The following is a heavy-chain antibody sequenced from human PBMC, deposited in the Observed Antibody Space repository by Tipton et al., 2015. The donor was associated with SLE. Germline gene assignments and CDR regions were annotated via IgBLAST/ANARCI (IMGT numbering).Heavy chain of an antibody. V-gene: IGHV1-2*02. J-gene: IGHJ1*01. CDR2: INPNSGGT. CDR1: GYTFTGYY. Sequence: QSGAEVKKPGASVKVSCKASGYTFTGYYMHWVRQAPGQGLEWMGWINPNSGGTNYAQKFQGRVTMTRDTSISTAYMKLSRLRSDDTAVYYCARDPDIVVVPAALGYFQHWGQGTLVTVSS. CDR3: ARDPDIVVVPAALGYFQH. D-gene: IGHD2-2*01.